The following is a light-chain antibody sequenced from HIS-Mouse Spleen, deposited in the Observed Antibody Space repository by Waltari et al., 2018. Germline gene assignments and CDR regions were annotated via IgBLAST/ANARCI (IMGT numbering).Light chain of an antibody. J-gene: IGLJ3*02. V-gene: IGLV7-43*01. CDR1: TDDVTSGYC. Sequence: QTLVTQEPSLTVSPGGTFTLTCTSSTDDVTSGYCPKLFQQKPGQAPRALIYSTSNKHSWTPARFSGSLLGGKAALTLSGVQPEDEAEYYCLLYYGGAQLGVFGGGTKLTVL. CDR3: LLYYGGAQLGV. CDR2: STS.